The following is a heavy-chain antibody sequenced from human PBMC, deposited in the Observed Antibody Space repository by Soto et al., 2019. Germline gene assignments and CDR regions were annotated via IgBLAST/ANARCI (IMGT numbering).Heavy chain of an antibody. CDR1: GFTFSSYG. CDR3: AKDRTVTAYPTGFFQYYFDY. CDR2: ISYDGSNK. V-gene: IGHV3-30*18. J-gene: IGHJ4*02. Sequence: GGSLRLSCAASGFTFSSYGMHWVRQAPGKGLEWVAVISYDGSNKYYADSVKGRFTVSRDNSKNTLYLQMNSLGAEDTAVYYCAKDRTVTAYPTGFFQYYFDYWGQGTLVTVSS. D-gene: IGHD4-4*01.